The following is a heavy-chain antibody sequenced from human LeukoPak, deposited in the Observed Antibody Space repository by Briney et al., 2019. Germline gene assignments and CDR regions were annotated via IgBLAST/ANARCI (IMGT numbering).Heavy chain of an antibody. J-gene: IGHJ4*02. D-gene: IGHD6-6*01. Sequence: PGGSLRLSSSASGFTFSYYAMHWVRQAPGKGLVWVSRISPTGSTTSYADSVKGRFTVSRDNAKNTLYLQVNNLRAEDTAVYYCARGPNSNWSGLDFWGQGTLLTVSS. V-gene: IGHV3-74*01. CDR1: GFTFSYYA. CDR2: ISPTGSTT. CDR3: ARGPNSNWSGLDF.